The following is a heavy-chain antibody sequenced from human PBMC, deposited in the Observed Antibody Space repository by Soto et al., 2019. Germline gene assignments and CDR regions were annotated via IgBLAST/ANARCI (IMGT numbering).Heavy chain of an antibody. D-gene: IGHD3-10*01. CDR2: ITSKRYGGTT. CDR1: GFTFGDYA. Sequence: EVQLVESGGGLEQPGRSLRLSCTASGFTFGDYAMIWFRQAPGKGLEWVGFITSKRYGGTTEYAASVKGRFTISRDDSKSIAYLQMNSLKIDDTAVYHCSRAPRNNRGAPLDYWGQGTLVTVSS. CDR3: SRAPRNNRGAPLDY. J-gene: IGHJ4*02. V-gene: IGHV3-49*03.